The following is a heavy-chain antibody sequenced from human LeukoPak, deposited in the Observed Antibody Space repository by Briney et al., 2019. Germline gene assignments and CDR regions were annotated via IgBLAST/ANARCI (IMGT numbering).Heavy chain of an antibody. CDR2: IHPNDAST. Sequence: GESLQISCKASGYSFASYWIGWVRQTSGKGLEWMAIIHPNDASTIHSPSFQGQVTISADRSITTAYLQWNTLQASDTAIYYCARHNNWAFDYWDRGTLLTVSS. V-gene: IGHV5-51*01. J-gene: IGHJ4*02. D-gene: IGHD1-20*01. CDR3: ARHNNWAFDY. CDR1: GYSFASYW.